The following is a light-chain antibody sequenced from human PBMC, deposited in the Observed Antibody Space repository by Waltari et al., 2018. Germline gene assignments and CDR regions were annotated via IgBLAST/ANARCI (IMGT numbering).Light chain of an antibody. Sequence: EVVLTQSPGTLYWSPGERATLSCRASQSVASNYLAWYKTKPGQAPRLLIYDASNRATGIPERFSGSGSGTDFTLTISRLEPEDFAVYACQQYGNSPATFGQGTKVEMK. CDR2: DAS. J-gene: IGKJ1*01. V-gene: IGKV3-20*01. CDR3: QQYGNSPAT. CDR1: QSVASNY.